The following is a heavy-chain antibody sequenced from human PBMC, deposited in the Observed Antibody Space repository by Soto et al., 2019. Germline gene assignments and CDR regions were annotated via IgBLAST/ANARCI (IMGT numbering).Heavy chain of an antibody. CDR2: IIPIFGTA. J-gene: IGHJ6*02. D-gene: IGHD2-15*01. CDR1: GGTFSSYA. V-gene: IGHV1-69*12. Sequence: QVQLVQSGAEVKKPGSSVKVSCKASGGTFSSYAISWVRQAPGQGLEWMGGIIPIFGTANYAQKFQGRVTIPADESTSTAYMELSSLRSEDTAVYYCASKTRYCSGGSCYYYYYGMDVWGQGTTVTVSS. CDR3: ASKTRYCSGGSCYYYYYGMDV.